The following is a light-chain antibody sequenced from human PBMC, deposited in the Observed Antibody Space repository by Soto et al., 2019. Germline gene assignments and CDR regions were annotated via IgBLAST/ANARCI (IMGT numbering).Light chain of an antibody. CDR3: QKYSSVIT. Sequence: DIQMTQSPSSLSASVGDRVTITCRASQGISNFLAWYQQKPGKVPKLLISAASTLPSGVPSRFSVSGSGTDFTLTITSLQTEDVATYYCQKYSSVITFGHGTRLEI. J-gene: IGKJ5*01. CDR1: QGISNF. CDR2: AAS. V-gene: IGKV1-27*01.